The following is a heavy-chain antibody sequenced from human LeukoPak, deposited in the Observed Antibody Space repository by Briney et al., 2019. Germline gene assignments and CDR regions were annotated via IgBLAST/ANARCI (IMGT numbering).Heavy chain of an antibody. CDR1: GFTFSDYY. CDR2: ISSSGSTI. J-gene: IGHJ4*02. V-gene: IGHV3-11*04. CDR3: GRGHSNGPAIDS. D-gene: IGHD5-18*01. Sequence: GGSLRLSCAASGFTFSDYYMTWIRQAPGNGLEWVSYISSSGSTINYADSVRGRFTISRDNAKNSLYLEMNSLRAEDTAVHYCGRGHSNGPAIDSRGQGTLVTVSS.